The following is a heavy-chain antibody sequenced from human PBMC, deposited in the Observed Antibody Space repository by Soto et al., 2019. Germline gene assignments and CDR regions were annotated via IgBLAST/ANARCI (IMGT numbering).Heavy chain of an antibody. CDR1: GGYVHSYY. Sequence: KPSETLSLTCSVSGGYVHSYYWSWLRQSPGRGLEWIAYIYYTGSTKYNPSLKSRATISLDTSKNEVYLKMTSVTAADTAVYYCARARVRGVSPDYDFWGQGTQVTVS. J-gene: IGHJ4*02. V-gene: IGHV4-59*02. CDR2: IYYTGST. D-gene: IGHD2-8*01. CDR3: ARARVRGVSPDYDF.